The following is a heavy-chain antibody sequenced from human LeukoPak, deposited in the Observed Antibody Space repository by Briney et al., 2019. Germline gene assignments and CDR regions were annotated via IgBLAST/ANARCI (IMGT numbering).Heavy chain of an antibody. D-gene: IGHD2-2*01. CDR3: AKDLPAAYFDY. J-gene: IGHJ4*02. CDR2: VRSDGGIK. V-gene: IGHV3-30*02. Sequence: GGSLRLSCAASGFTVSNSYVSWVRQAPGKGLEWVAFVRSDGGIKYYADSVKGRFTISRDNSKNTLHLQMNSLRAEDTAVYHCAKDLPAAYFDYWGQGTLVTVSS. CDR1: GFTVSNSY.